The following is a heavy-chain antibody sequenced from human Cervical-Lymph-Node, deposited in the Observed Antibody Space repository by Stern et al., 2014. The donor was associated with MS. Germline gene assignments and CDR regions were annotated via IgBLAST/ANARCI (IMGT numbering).Heavy chain of an antibody. J-gene: IGHJ4*02. V-gene: IGHV5-51*01. CDR1: GYTFTSYW. Sequence: VQLVQSGPEVKRPGESLKISCQASGYTFTSYWIGWVRPMPGNGLEWIAIIFPGGSDIRYSPSFQGQVTISADKSSSTAYLQWNNLKASDTAIYYCARQRYFDYWGQGTLVTVSS. CDR3: ARQRYFDY. CDR2: IFPGGSDI.